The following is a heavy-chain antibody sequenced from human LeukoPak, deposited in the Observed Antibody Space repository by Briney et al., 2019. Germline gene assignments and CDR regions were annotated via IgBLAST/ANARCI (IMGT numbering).Heavy chain of an antibody. CDR1: GFTFRTYA. Sequence: GGSLRLSCVASGFTFRTYAMSWVRQAPGKGLEWLSGINPTDSGDSTYYADSAVGRFTISRDDSKNTLYLQLNSLRADDTAVYYCAKEVAAHRILDAFDFWGQGTLVTVSS. D-gene: IGHD6-13*01. CDR2: INPTDSGDST. J-gene: IGHJ3*01. CDR3: AKEVAAHRILDAFDF. V-gene: IGHV3-23*01.